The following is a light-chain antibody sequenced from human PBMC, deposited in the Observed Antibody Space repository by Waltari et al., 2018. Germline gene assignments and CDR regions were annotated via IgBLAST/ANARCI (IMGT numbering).Light chain of an antibody. J-gene: IGKJ3*01. CDR1: QGISSY. CDR2: AAS. V-gene: IGKV1-9*01. Sequence: DIQLTQSPSFLSASVGNRVTITCRASQGISSYLAWYQQKPGKAPKLLIYAASTLQSVVPSRFSGSGSVTEFTLTISSLQPEDFATYYCQQLNSYPLFTFGPGTKVDIK. CDR3: QQLNSYPLFT.